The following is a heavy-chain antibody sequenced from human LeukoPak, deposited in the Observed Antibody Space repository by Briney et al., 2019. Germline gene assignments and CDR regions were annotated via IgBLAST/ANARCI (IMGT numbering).Heavy chain of an antibody. CDR1: GGTFSSYA. CDR3: ARAGTYCSSTSCLLYWFDP. CDR2: IIPIFGTA. D-gene: IGHD2-2*01. Sequence: GASVKVSCKASGGTFSSYAISWVRQAPGQGLEWMGGIIPIFGTANYAQKFQGRVTITADESTSTAYMELSSLRSDDTAVYYCARAGTYCSSTSCLLYWFDPWGQGTLVTVSS. V-gene: IGHV1-69*01. J-gene: IGHJ5*02.